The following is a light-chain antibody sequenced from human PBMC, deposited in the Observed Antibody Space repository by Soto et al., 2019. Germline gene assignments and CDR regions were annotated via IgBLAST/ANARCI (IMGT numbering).Light chain of an antibody. V-gene: IGKV3-11*01. J-gene: IGKJ1*01. Sequence: IVLTQSPVTLALSPGESAVLSCRASQSVSTSLAWYQHKPGQAPRLFIYDASKRAPGIPARFTGSGSGTNFTLTISSLEPEDIAVYYCQVRAVRPSLGPGTKVDIK. CDR3: QVRAVRPS. CDR1: QSVSTS. CDR2: DAS.